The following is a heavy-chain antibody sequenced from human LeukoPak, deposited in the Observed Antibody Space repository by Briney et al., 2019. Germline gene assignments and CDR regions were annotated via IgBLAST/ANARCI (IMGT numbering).Heavy chain of an antibody. CDR1: GLTFSSYS. D-gene: IGHD5-24*01. CDR3: ARCSRDGYNWGFDY. J-gene: IGHJ4*02. Sequence: GGSLRLSCAASGLTFSSYSMNWVRQAPGKGLEWVSSISSSSSYIYYADSVKGRFTISRDNAKNSLYLQMNSLRAEDTAVYYCARCSRDGYNWGFDYWGQGTLVTVSS. V-gene: IGHV3-21*01. CDR2: ISSSSSYI.